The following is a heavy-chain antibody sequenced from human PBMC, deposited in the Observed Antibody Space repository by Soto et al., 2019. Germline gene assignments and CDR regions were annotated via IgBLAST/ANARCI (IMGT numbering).Heavy chain of an antibody. CDR2: IYYSGST. D-gene: IGHD3-10*01. CDR1: GGSISSGGYY. J-gene: IGHJ3*02. Sequence: SETLSLTCTVSGGSISSGGYYWSWIRQHPGKGLEWIGYIYYSGSTYYNPSLKSRVTISVDTSKNQFSLKLSSVTAADTAVYYCATMGGLGSYYNRIDAFDIWGQGTMVTVSS. V-gene: IGHV4-31*03. CDR3: ATMGGLGSYYNRIDAFDI.